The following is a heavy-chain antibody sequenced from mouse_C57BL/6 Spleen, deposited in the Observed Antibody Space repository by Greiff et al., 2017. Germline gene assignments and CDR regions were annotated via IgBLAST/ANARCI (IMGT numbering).Heavy chain of an antibody. Sequence: EVQLQQSGPELVKPGASVKISCKASGYTFTDYYMNWVKQSHGKSLEWIGDINPNNGGTSYNQKFKGKATLTVDKSSSTAYMELRSLTSEDSAVYYCARRNYGSEDAMDYWGQGTSVTVSS. CDR1: GYTFTDYY. CDR3: ARRNYGSEDAMDY. CDR2: INPNNGGT. J-gene: IGHJ4*01. V-gene: IGHV1-26*01. D-gene: IGHD1-1*01.